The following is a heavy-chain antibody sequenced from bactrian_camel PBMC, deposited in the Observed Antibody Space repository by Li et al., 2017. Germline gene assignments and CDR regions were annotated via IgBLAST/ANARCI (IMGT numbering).Heavy chain of an antibody. CDR1: GFTFSSYW. D-gene: IGHD4*01. CDR3: AKGLSRMDY. CDR2: INSGSGST. V-gene: IGHV3S1*01. Sequence: HVQLVESGGGLVQPGGSLTLSCAGSGFTFSSYWMSWVRQAPGKGLEWVSIINSGSGSTYYADSVKGRFTISRDNAKNTLYLQLNSLKTEDTAMYYCAKGLSRMDYWGQGTQVTVS. J-gene: IGHJ4*01.